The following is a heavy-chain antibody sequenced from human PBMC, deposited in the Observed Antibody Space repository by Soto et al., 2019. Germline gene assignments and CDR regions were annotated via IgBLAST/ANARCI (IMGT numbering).Heavy chain of an antibody. J-gene: IGHJ4*02. CDR3: ARTHRSMMVYAIYQ. CDR1: GDSISDYY. V-gene: IGHV4-59*01. CDR2: VYYIGSP. Sequence: PSETLSLTCTVSGDSISDYYWNWIRQPPGKGLEWIGYVYYIGSPNYNPSLKSRVTMSVDTSKNQFSLKLSSVTAADTAVYYCARTHRSMMVYAIYQWGQGTLVTVSS. D-gene: IGHD2-8*01.